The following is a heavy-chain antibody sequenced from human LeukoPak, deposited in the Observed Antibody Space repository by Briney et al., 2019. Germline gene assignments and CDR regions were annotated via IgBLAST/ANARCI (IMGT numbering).Heavy chain of an antibody. Sequence: GGSLRLSCAASGFTFSSYWMSWVRQAPGKGLEWVANIKQDGSEKYYVDSVKGRFTISRDNPKNTLYLQMNSLRAEDTAVYYCAKDDGGYSSGYDYWGQGTLVTVSS. V-gene: IGHV3-7*03. D-gene: IGHD3-22*01. CDR3: AKDDGGYSSGYDY. J-gene: IGHJ4*02. CDR2: IKQDGSEK. CDR1: GFTFSSYW.